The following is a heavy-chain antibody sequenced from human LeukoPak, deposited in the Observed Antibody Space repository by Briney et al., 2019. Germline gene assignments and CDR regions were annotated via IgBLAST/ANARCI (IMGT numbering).Heavy chain of an antibody. CDR2: ISVSGAGT. Sequence: GGSLRLSCEASGFTFNNHGLSWVRQAPGKGLEWVSSISVSGAGTVYADSVKGRFSISRDNSKNRLYLQMNSPRAEDTALYYCAKNLLGSESYSWYFDLWGRGTLVTVSS. CDR3: AKNLLGSESYSWYFDL. CDR1: GFTFNNHG. V-gene: IGHV3-23*01. D-gene: IGHD1-26*01. J-gene: IGHJ2*01.